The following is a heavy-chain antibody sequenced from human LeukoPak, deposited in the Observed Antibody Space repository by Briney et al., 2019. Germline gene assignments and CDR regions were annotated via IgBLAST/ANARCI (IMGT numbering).Heavy chain of an antibody. Sequence: GASVKVSCKASGYTFTGYYMHWVRPAPGQGLEWMGWINPNSGGTNYAQKFQGRVTMTRDTSISTAYMELSRLRSDDTAVYYCARVIAAAGTLYIDVWGKGTTVTVSS. V-gene: IGHV1-2*02. CDR2: INPNSGGT. D-gene: IGHD6-13*01. CDR1: GYTFTGYY. J-gene: IGHJ6*03. CDR3: ARVIAAAGTLYIDV.